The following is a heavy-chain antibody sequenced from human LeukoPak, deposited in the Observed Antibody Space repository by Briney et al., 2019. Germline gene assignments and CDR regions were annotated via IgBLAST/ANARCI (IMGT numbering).Heavy chain of an antibody. CDR2: TYYRSKWYN. CDR3: ARAEDIVVGWDWFDP. J-gene: IGHJ5*02. V-gene: IGHV6-1*01. Sequence: SQTLSLTCAISGDSVSSNSAAWNWIRQSPSRGLEWLGRTYYRSKWYNDYAVSVKSRITINPDTSKNQFSLQLNSVTPEDTAVYYCARAEDIVVGWDWFDPWGQGILVTVSS. CDR1: GDSVSSNSAA. D-gene: IGHD2-15*01.